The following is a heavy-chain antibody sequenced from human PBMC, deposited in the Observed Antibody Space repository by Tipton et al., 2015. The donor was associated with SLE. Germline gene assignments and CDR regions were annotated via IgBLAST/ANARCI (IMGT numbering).Heavy chain of an antibody. D-gene: IGHD5-12*01. CDR2: IRGKTYGETT. Sequence: SLRLSCTTSGFSFGDYTINWVRQAPGKGLEWVGFIRGKTYGETTDYAASVKGRFTISRDDSKSIVYLQMNSLKTEDTAVYYCSRDTPPYNGYQSYWGQGTLVTVSS. J-gene: IGHJ4*02. CDR1: GFSFGDYT. V-gene: IGHV3-49*04. CDR3: SRDTPPYNGYQSY.